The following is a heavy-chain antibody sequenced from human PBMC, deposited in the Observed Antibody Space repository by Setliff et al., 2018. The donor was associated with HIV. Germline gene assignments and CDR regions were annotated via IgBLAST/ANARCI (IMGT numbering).Heavy chain of an antibody. CDR3: ARDRERGQYSRSAVGGYYYYYMDV. D-gene: IGHD6-6*01. J-gene: IGHJ6*03. Sequence: ASVKVSCKSSGGTFSRYTISWVRQAPGQGLEWMGGIIPIFGTSNYAQSFQGRVSITADASTSTAYMELSSLRSEDTAVYYCARDRERGQYSRSAVGGYYYYYMDVWGKGTTVTVSS. V-gene: IGHV1-69*13. CDR1: GGTFSRYT. CDR2: IIPIFGTS.